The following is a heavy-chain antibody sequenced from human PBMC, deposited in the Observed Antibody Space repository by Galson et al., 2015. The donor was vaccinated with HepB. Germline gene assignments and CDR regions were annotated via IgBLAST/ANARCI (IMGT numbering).Heavy chain of an antibody. CDR3: ARGRLTIFAVVTDVRDYYYRMDV. V-gene: IGHV1-2*02. Sequence: SVKVSCKASGYSFTDYYMHWVRQAPGQGPEWMGWINPNSGDTYYAQMFQGRVTTTRDKSISTAYMELTSLRSDDTAVYYCARGRLTIFAVVTDVRDYYYRMDVWGQGTTVTVSS. CDR2: INPNSGDT. D-gene: IGHD3-3*01. J-gene: IGHJ6*02. CDR1: GYSFTDYY.